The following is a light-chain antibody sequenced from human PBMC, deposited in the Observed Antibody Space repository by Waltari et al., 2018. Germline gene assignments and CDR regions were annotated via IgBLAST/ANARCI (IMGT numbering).Light chain of an antibody. CDR2: EVS. CDR1: RSDVGRYNY. Sequence: QSALTQPASVSGSPGPSLTIPCTGPRSDVGRYNYVSWYQQHPGKAPKLMIYEVSNRPSGVSNRFSGSKSGNTASLTISGLQAEDEADYYCSSYTSSSTYVFGTGTKVTVL. V-gene: IGLV2-14*01. J-gene: IGLJ1*01. CDR3: SSYTSSSTYV.